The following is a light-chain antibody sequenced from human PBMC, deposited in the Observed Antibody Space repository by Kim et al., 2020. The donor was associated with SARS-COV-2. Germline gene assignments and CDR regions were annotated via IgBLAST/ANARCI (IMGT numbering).Light chain of an antibody. CDR2: INN. V-gene: IGLV1-44*01. J-gene: IGLJ2*01. Sequence: GHRVQLSCSGSSSKLGSNTVNWYQQLPETAPKLLLYINNQLPSGVPGRFSGSKSGTSASLAISGLQSEDEADYYCAAWDDSLNGVVFGGETQLTVL. CDR3: AAWDDSLNGVV. CDR1: SSKLGSNT.